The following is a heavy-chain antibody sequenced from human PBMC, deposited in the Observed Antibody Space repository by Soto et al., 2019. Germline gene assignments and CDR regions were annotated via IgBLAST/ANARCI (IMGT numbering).Heavy chain of an antibody. CDR2: ISGSGVST. Sequence: GGSLRLSCAASGFTFSSYAISWVRQAPWKGLGWVSAISGSGVSTYYADSVKGRFTISRDNSKNTLYLQMNSLGAEDTAVYYCAKGFYCTNGVCSTNWFDPGGQGTL. CDR3: AKGFYCTNGVCSTNWFDP. D-gene: IGHD2-8*01. V-gene: IGHV3-23*01. J-gene: IGHJ5*02. CDR1: GFTFSSYA.